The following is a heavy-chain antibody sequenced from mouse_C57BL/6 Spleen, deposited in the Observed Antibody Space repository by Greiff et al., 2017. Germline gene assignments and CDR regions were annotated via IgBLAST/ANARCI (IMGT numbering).Heavy chain of an antibody. D-gene: IGHD2-1*01. CDR2: ISSGSSTI. Sequence: EVKLMESGGGLVKPGGSLKLSCAASGFTFSDYGMHWVRQAPEKGLEWVAYISSGSSTIYYADTVKGRFTISRDNAKNTLFLQMTSLRSEDTAMYYCARPEIYYGNLYYAMDYWGQGTSVTVSS. CDR3: ARPEIYYGNLYYAMDY. J-gene: IGHJ4*01. V-gene: IGHV5-17*01. CDR1: GFTFSDYG.